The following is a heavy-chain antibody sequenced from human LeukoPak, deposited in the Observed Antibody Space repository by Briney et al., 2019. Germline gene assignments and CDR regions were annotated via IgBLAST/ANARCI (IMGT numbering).Heavy chain of an antibody. CDR1: GYTFTGYY. CDR3: AREGVDWNHSVYYFDY. J-gene: IGHJ4*02. D-gene: IGHD1-1*01. Sequence: GASVKVSCKASGYTFTGYYMHWVRQAPGQGLEWMGLINPNSGGTNYAQKFQGRVTMTRDTSISTAYMELSRLRSDDTAVYYCAREGVDWNHSVYYFDYWGQGTLVTVSS. CDR2: INPNSGGT. V-gene: IGHV1-2*02.